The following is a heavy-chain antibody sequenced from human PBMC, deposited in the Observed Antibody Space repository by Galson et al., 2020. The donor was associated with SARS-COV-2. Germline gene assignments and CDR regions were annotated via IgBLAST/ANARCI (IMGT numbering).Heavy chain of an antibody. CDR2: ISGNGRST. CDR3: VKDWAYFWGGYYLLQY. J-gene: IGHJ4*02. CDR1: GFTFRNYA. Sequence: TGGSLRLSCSASGFTFRNYAMHWVRQAPGKGLEYVSPISGNGRSTYYADSVKGRFIISRDNSNNTLYLQMTSLSAEDTAVYYCVKDWAYFWGGYYLLQYWGQGILVTVSS. V-gene: IGHV3-64D*08. D-gene: IGHD3-3*01.